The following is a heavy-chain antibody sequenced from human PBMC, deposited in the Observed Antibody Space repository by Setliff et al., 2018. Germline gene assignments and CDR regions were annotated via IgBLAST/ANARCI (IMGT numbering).Heavy chain of an antibody. V-gene: IGHV1-18*04. J-gene: IGHJ4*02. CDR1: GYIFAGYY. CDR3: ARVESMVRGKNILRHFDY. Sequence: ASVKVSCKASGYIFAGYYMHWVRQTPGQGLEWMGWVTVYNGNTKYAHNLQGRLTLTTDISTSTAYMELGSLTTDDTAVYYCARVESMVRGKNILRHFDYWGQGIQVTVSS. CDR2: VTVYNGNT. D-gene: IGHD3-10*01.